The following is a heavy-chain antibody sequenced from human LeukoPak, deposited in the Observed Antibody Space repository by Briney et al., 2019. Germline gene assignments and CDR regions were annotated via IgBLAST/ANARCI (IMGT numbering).Heavy chain of an antibody. CDR3: ARDQTHYDFWSGYPTGWFDP. J-gene: IGHJ5*02. CDR2: IYYSGST. V-gene: IGHV4-59*12. Sequence: PSETLSLTCTVYGGSISSYYWSWIRQPPGKGLEWIGYIYYSGSTYYNPSLKSRVTISVDTSKNQFSLKLSSVTAADTDVYYCARDQTHYDFWSGYPTGWFDPWGQGTLVTVSS. D-gene: IGHD3-3*01. CDR1: GGSISSYY.